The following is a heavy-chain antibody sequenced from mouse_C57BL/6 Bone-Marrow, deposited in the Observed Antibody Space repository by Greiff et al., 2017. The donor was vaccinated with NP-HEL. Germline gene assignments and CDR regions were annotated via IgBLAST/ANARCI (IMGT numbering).Heavy chain of an antibody. J-gene: IGHJ1*03. CDR1: GYSITSDY. CDR3: ARAPLVDYYGSTYWYFDV. V-gene: IGHV3-8*01. D-gene: IGHD1-1*01. Sequence: VQLKESGPGLAKPSQTLSLTCSVTGYSITSDYWNWIRKFPGNKLEYMGYISYSGSTYYNPSLKSRISITRDTSKNQYYLQLNSVTTEDTATYYGARAPLVDYYGSTYWYFDVWGTGTTVTVSS. CDR2: ISYSGST.